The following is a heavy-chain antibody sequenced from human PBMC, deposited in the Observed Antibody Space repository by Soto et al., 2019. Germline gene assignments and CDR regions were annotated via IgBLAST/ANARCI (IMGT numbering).Heavy chain of an antibody. V-gene: IGHV4-34*01. CDR2: INHSGST. CDR3: ARGGGRSGGSCYSFWYYYGMDV. J-gene: IGHJ6*02. D-gene: IGHD2-15*01. CDR1: GGSFSGYY. Sequence: SETLSLTCAVYGGSFSGYYWSWIRQPPGKGLEWIGEINHSGSTNYNPYLKSRVTISVDTSKNQFSLKLSSVTAADTAVYYCARGGGRSGGSCYSFWYYYGMDVWGQGTTVTLSS.